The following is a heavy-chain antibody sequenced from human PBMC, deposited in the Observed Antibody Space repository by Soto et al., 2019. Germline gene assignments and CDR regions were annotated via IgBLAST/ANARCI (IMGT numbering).Heavy chain of an antibody. CDR1: GGSISSRSYY. J-gene: IGHJ4*02. V-gene: IGHV4-39*01. CDR2: IYYSGST. Sequence: SGTLSLTCTVSGGSISSRSYYWGWIRQPPGKGLEWIGSIYYSGSTYYNPSLKSRVTISVDTSKNQFSLKLSSVTAADTAVYYCASSRRYQLLFFDYWGQGTLVTVSS. CDR3: ASSRRYQLLFFDY. D-gene: IGHD2-2*01.